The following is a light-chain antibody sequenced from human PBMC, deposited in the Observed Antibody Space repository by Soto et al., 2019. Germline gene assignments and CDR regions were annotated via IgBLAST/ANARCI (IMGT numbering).Light chain of an antibody. V-gene: IGKV1-9*01. J-gene: IGKJ3*01. CDR1: QGISSY. CDR2: AAS. CDR3: QQLNSYPGFT. Sequence: DLQLTQSPSFLSASVGDRVTITCRASQGISSYLAWYQQKPGKAPKLLIYAASTLQSGVPSRFSGSGSGTEFTLTISSLQPEDFATYYCQQLNSYPGFTFGPGTKVDI.